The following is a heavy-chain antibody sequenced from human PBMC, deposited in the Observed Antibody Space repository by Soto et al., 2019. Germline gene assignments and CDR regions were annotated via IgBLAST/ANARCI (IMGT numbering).Heavy chain of an antibody. CDR3: ATVLAKYYDFWSGYYPIFDY. Sequence: ASVKVSCKVSGYTLTELSMHWVRQAPGKGLEWMGGFDPEDGETIYAQKFQGRVTMTEDTSTDTAYMELSSLRSEDTAVYYCATVLAKYYDFWSGYYPIFDYWGQGTLVTVSS. CDR2: FDPEDGET. D-gene: IGHD3-3*01. CDR1: GYTLTELS. V-gene: IGHV1-24*01. J-gene: IGHJ4*02.